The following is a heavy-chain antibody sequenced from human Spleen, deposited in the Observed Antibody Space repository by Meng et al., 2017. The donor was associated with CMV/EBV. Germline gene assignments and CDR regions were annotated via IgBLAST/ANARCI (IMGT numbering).Heavy chain of an antibody. V-gene: IGHV1-69*05. CDR3: ARDLEYCGSTSCFEDCFDP. Sequence: SVKVSCKASGGTFSSYAISWVRQAPGQGLEWMGGIIPIFGTANYAQKFQGRVTITTDESMTTAYMELRSLTSDDTAVYYCARDLEYCGSTSCFEDCFDPWGQGTLVTVSS. CDR2: IIPIFGTA. CDR1: GGTFSSYA. J-gene: IGHJ5*02. D-gene: IGHD2-2*01.